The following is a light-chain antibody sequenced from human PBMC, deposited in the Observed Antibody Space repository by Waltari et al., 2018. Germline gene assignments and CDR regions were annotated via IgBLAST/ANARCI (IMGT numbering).Light chain of an antibody. Sequence: DIQMTQSPSSLSASVGDTVTITCRADQRINTYLNWYQQRPGKAPKLPIYAASTWQGGVPSRISGSGSETDYNLTMSSLKPEDFATFYCQPTYKAPITFGQGTRLDVK. V-gene: IGKV1-39*01. CDR2: AAS. J-gene: IGKJ5*01. CDR3: QPTYKAPIT. CDR1: QRINTY.